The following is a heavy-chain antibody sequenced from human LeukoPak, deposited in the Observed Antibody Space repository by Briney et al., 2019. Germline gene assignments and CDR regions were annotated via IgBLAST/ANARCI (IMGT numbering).Heavy chain of an antibody. CDR1: GFTFSSYG. Sequence: GGSLRLSCAASGFTFSSYGMHWVRQAPGKGLEWVAVISYDGSNKYYADSMKGRFTISRDNSKNTLYLQMNSLRAEDTAVYYCAKAPPAATYYFDYWGQGTLVTVSS. J-gene: IGHJ4*02. CDR2: ISYDGSNK. CDR3: AKAPPAATYYFDY. D-gene: IGHD2-2*01. V-gene: IGHV3-30*18.